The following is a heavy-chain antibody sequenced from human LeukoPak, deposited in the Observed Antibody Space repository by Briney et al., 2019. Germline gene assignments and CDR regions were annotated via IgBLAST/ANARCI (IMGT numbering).Heavy chain of an antibody. D-gene: IGHD3-22*01. V-gene: IGHV3-53*01. J-gene: IGHJ4*02. Sequence: GGSLRLSCAASGFTVSSNYMSWVRQAPGKGLEWVSVIYSGGSTYYADSVKGRFTISGDNSKNTLYLQMNSLRAEDTAVYYCARTGDSSGYYYASSLYFDYWGQGTLVTVSS. CDR3: ARTGDSSGYYYASSLYFDY. CDR1: GFTVSSNY. CDR2: IYSGGST.